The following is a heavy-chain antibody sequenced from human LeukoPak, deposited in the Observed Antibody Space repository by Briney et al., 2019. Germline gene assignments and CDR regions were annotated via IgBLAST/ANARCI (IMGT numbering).Heavy chain of an antibody. CDR1: GYSFTSYW. D-gene: IGHD6-19*01. V-gene: IGHV5-51*01. J-gene: IGHJ3*02. CDR2: IYPVDSDT. Sequence: GESLKISCKGSGYSFTSYWIVWVRQMPGKGLESIGIIYPVDSDTRYSPSIQGQVTISADKSISTAYLQWSSLKASDTAMYYCARHNVSVAGTSAFDIWGQGTMVTVSS. CDR3: ARHNVSVAGTSAFDI.